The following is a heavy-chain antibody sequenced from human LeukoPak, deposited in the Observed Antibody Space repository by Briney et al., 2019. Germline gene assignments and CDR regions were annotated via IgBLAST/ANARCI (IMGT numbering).Heavy chain of an antibody. Sequence: PSETLSLTCTVSGYSISSGYYWGWIRQPPGKGLEWIGSIYHSGSTYYNPSLKSRVTISVDTSKNQFSLKLSSVTAADTAVYYCARATIYGSGSYYNPYYYYYYMDVWGKGTTVTVSS. CDR2: IYHSGST. J-gene: IGHJ6*03. CDR1: GYSISSGYY. D-gene: IGHD3-10*01. CDR3: ARATIYGSGSYYNPYYYYYYMDV. V-gene: IGHV4-38-2*02.